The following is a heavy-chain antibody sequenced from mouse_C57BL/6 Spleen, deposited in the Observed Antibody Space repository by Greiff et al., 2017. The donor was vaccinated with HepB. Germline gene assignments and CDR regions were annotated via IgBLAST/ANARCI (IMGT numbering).Heavy chain of an antibody. J-gene: IGHJ4*01. CDR1: GFNIKDDY. V-gene: IGHV14-4*01. Sequence: EVQLQQSGAELVRPGASVKLSCTASGFNIKDDYMHWVKQRPEQGLEWIGWIDPENGDTEYASKFQGKATITADTSSNTAYRQLSSLTSEDTAVDYCTTGVPMDYWGQGTSVTVSS. CDR2: IDPENGDT. CDR3: TTGVPMDY.